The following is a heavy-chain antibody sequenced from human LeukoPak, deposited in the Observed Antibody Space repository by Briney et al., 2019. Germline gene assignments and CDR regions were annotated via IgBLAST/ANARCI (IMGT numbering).Heavy chain of an antibody. J-gene: IGHJ4*02. V-gene: IGHV3-33*08. CDR2: IWNGGSKK. D-gene: IGHD3-16*01. CDR3: GRDSLGGDY. CDR1: GFSFSTFG. Sequence: PGGSLRLSCAASGFSFSTFGMHWARRAPGKGLEWVPVIWNGGSKKFYAESVKGRFTISRDNSQNTLYLQMNRLRAEDTAVYYCGRDSLGGDYWGQGTLVTVSS.